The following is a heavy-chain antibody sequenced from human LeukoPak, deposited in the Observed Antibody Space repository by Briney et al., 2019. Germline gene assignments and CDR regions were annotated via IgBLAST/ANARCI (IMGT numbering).Heavy chain of an antibody. D-gene: IGHD3-22*01. J-gene: IGHJ3*02. CDR2: IWYDGSNK. CDR3: ARDGRTYYYDSSGYSPDAFDI. CDR1: GSTFSSYG. V-gene: IGHV3-33*01. Sequence: PGGSLRLSCAASGSTFSSYGMHWVRQAPGKGLEWVAVIWYDGSNKYYADSVKGRFTISRDNSKNTLYLQMNSLRAEDTAVYYCARDGRTYYYDSSGYSPDAFDIWGQGTMVTVSS.